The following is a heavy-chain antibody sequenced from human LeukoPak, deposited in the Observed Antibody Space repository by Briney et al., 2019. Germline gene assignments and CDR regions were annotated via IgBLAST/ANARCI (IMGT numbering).Heavy chain of an antibody. CDR1: GFNFHSYA. CDR3: ARPNWVSSSSPWAFDI. Sequence: PGGSLRLSCATSGFNFHSYAMHWVRQAPGKGLEWLAVISYDGNNKYNADSVKGRFIISRDNSKNTLYLQMNSLRAEDTAVYYCARPNWVSSSSPWAFDIWGQGTMVTVSS. V-gene: IGHV3-30*04. CDR2: ISYDGNNK. J-gene: IGHJ3*02. D-gene: IGHD6-13*01.